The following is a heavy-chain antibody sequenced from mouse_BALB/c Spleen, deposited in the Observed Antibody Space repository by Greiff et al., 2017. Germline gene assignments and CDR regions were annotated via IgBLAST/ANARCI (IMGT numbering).Heavy chain of an antibody. V-gene: IGHV5-9-4*01. CDR1: GFTFSSYA. CDR2: ISSGGSYT. D-gene: IGHD1-1*01. J-gene: IGHJ3*01. CDR3: ARDDYYGSISWFAY. Sequence: EVQRVESGGGLVKPGGSLKLSCAASGFTFSSYAMSWVRQSPEKRLEWVAEISSGGSYTYYPDTVTGRFTISRDNAKNTLYLEMSSLRSEDTAMYYCARDDYYGSISWFAYWGQGTLVTVSA.